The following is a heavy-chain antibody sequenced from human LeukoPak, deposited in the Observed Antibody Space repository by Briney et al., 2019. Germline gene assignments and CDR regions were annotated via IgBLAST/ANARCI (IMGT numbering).Heavy chain of an antibody. V-gene: IGHV3-23*01. D-gene: IGHD3-22*01. Sequence: PGGCLRLSCAAPGFTFSSYSMNWVRQAPGKGLGWVSAISGSGGSTYYADSVKGRFTISRDNSKNTLYLQMNSLRAEDTAVYYCAKALWDDSSGDYWGQGTLVTVSS. CDR2: ISGSGGST. CDR1: GFTFSSYS. CDR3: AKALWDDSSGDY. J-gene: IGHJ4*02.